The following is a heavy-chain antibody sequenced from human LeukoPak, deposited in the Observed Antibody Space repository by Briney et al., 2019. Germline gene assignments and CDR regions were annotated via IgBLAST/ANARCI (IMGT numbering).Heavy chain of an antibody. J-gene: IGHJ3*02. D-gene: IGHD3-22*01. V-gene: IGHV4-39*07. Sequence: KSSETLSLTCAVSGGSISNSRYYWGWIRQPPGKGLEWIGSIYSNGNTYYNPSLRSRVTISVDTSKTQFSLKLSSVTAADTAVYHCAFSYYDANSGYFHDVFDMWGQGTMVTVSS. CDR3: AFSYYDANSGYFHDVFDM. CDR2: IYSNGNT. CDR1: GGSISNSRYY.